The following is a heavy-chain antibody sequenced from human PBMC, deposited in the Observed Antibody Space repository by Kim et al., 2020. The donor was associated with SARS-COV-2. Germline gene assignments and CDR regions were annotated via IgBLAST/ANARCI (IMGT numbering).Heavy chain of an antibody. D-gene: IGHD6-13*01. V-gene: IGHV4-34*01. CDR1: HAPFHGSY. Sequence: SETLSLTSAPPHAPFHGSYSSWIRHPPATALQWIRQTNHSVRPNYNPSLKSRVTISVDTSKNQFSLKLRSVTAADPAVYYCSSYSSTWHADYYYYYRMAASGQ. CDR2: TNHSVRP. J-gene: IGHJ6*02. CDR3: SSYSSTWHADYYYYYRMAA.